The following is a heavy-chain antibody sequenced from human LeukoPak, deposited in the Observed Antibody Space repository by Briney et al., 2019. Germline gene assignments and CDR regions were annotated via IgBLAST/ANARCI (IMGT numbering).Heavy chain of an antibody. CDR1: GYTFTDYY. D-gene: IGHD1-14*01. J-gene: IGHJ6*03. CDR3: ARSWTKTNYHYMDV. Sequence: ASVKVSCXASGYTFTDYYIHWVRQAPGQGLEWMGRINPKSGGTNYAQKFQGRVTMTRDTSISTAYMELNNLRSDDTAVFYCARSWTKTNYHYMDVWAKGTTVTVS. CDR2: INPKSGGT. V-gene: IGHV1-2*06.